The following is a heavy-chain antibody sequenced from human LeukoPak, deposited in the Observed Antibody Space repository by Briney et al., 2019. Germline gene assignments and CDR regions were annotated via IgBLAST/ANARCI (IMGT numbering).Heavy chain of an antibody. J-gene: IGHJ3*02. CDR1: GFTFSSYG. V-gene: IGHV3-23*01. CDR3: ARDIVRYSSSFSAFDI. Sequence: GGSLRLSCAASGFTFSSYGMSWVRQAPGKGLEWVSAISGSGGSTYYADSVKGRFTISRDNSKNTLYLQMNSLRAEDTAVYYCARDIVRYSSSFSAFDIWGQGTMVTVSS. D-gene: IGHD6-6*01. CDR2: ISGSGGST.